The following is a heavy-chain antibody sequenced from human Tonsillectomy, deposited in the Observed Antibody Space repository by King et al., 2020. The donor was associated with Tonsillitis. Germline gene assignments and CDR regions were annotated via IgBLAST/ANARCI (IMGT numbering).Heavy chain of an antibody. V-gene: IGHV3-74*01. D-gene: IGHD2-21*01. CDR1: GFTFSSYW. CDR2: INSDGSST. CDR3: ARGRHIVVVDDAFDI. J-gene: IGHJ3*02. Sequence: VQLVQSGGGLVQPGGSLRLSCAASGFTFSSYWMHWVRRGPGKGLVWVSRINSDGSSTTYADSVKGRFTISRDNAKNTLYVQMNSLRAEDTAVYYCARGRHIVVVDDAFDIWGQGTRVSVSS.